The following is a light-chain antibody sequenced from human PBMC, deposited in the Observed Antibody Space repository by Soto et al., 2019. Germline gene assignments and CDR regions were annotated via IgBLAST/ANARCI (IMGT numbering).Light chain of an antibody. CDR2: DVS. J-gene: IGLJ1*01. CDR3: SSYTSISTLYV. CDR1: SSDVGGYNY. Sequence: QSALTQPASVSGSPGQSITISCTGTSSDVGGYNYVSWYQQHPGKAPKLMIYDVSNRPSGVSNRFSGSKSGNTASLTISGLQAEDEADYYCSSYTSISTLYVFGTGTKFTVL. V-gene: IGLV2-14*01.